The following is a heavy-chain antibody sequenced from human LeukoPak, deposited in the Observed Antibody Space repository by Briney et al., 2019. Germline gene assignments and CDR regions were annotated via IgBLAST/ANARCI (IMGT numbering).Heavy chain of an antibody. J-gene: IGHJ4*02. CDR2: TYYRSKWYN. CDR1: GDSVSSDSAA. D-gene: IGHD3-16*01. Sequence: SQTLSLTCAISGDSVSSDSAAWNWIRQSPSRGLEWLGRTYYRSKWYNDYAVSVRSRITINPDTSKNQFSLQLNSVTPEDTAVYYCARGWLSLGGFDYWGQGTLVTVSS. CDR3: ARGWLSLGGFDY. V-gene: IGHV6-1*01.